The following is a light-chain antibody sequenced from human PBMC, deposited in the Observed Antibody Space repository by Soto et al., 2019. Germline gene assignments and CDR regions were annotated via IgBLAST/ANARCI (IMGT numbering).Light chain of an antibody. Sequence: EIVLTRSPGTLSLSAGERATLSCRASQSVSSSYLAWYQQKPGQAPRLLIYGVSSRATGIPDRFSGSGSGTDFTLTISSLQPDDFATYYCQQYNSHWTFGQGTKVDIK. CDR3: QQYNSHWT. CDR1: QSVSSSY. CDR2: GVS. V-gene: IGKV3-20*01. J-gene: IGKJ1*01.